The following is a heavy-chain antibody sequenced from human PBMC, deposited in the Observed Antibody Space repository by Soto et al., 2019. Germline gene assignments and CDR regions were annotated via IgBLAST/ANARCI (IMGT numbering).Heavy chain of an antibody. CDR1: GAYVSSGTYY. J-gene: IGHJ5*02. V-gene: IGHV4-61*01. CDR3: SRGPPRVHWFDP. Sequence: SETLSLTCTVSGAYVSSGTYYWSWIRQTPGKGLEWIGGIYFSGSTKYNPSLQSRVTISVDTSNNQFSLKLSSVTAADTAVYFCSRGPPRVHWFDPWGQGTLVTVSS. CDR2: IYFSGST.